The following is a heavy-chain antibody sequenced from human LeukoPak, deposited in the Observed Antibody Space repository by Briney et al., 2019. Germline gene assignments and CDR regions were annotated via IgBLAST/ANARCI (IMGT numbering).Heavy chain of an antibody. J-gene: IGHJ4*02. CDR2: IYYNGDT. V-gene: IGHV4-61*01. CDR1: GGSVSNSLYY. CDR3: ARHVFHSSTSYGPIDY. Sequence: SETLSLTCTVSGGSVSNSLYYWSWIRQPPGKGLEWIGYIYYNGDTNYNPSLKSRVIISIDTSSNQFSLRLNSMTAADTAVYYCARHVFHSSTSYGPIDYWGQGTLVTVSA. D-gene: IGHD6-13*01.